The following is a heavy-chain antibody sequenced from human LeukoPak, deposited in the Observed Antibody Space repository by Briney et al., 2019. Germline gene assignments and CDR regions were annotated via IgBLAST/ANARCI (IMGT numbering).Heavy chain of an antibody. J-gene: IGHJ4*02. Sequence: SETLSLTCTVSGDSFTSVTDYWAWIRQPPGKGLEWIASGDYSGGTYYKPSLESRVAISADMSKNQISLKLTSVTGADTAVYYCARLTSGTHPNFDSWGQGALVTVSS. CDR1: GDSFTSVTDY. CDR2: GDYSGGT. V-gene: IGHV4-39*07. CDR3: ARLTSGTHPNFDS. D-gene: IGHD3-10*01.